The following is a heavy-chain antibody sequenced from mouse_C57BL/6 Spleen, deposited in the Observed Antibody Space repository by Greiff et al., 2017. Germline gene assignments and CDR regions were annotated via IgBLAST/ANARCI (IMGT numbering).Heavy chain of an antibody. CDR1: GYTFTSYW. V-gene: IGHV1-64*01. CDR2: IHPNSGST. J-gene: IGHJ2*01. CDR3: AREGTGPFDY. D-gene: IGHD4-1*01. Sequence: QVHVKQPGAELVKPGASVKLSCKASGYTFTSYWMHWVKQRPGQGLEWIGMIHPNSGSTNYNEKFKSKATLTVDKSSSTAYMQLSSLTSEDSAVYYCAREGTGPFDYWGQGTTLTVSS.